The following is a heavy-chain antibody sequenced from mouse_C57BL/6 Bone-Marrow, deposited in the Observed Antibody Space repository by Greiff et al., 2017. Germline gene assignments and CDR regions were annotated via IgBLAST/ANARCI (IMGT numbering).Heavy chain of an antibody. CDR2: VYPGSGSI. CDR3: ARHEEDGYYVPFAY. D-gene: IGHD2-3*01. J-gene: IGHJ3*01. Sequence: VQLQQSGAELVKPGASVQLSCKASGYTFTEYTIHWVKQRSGQGLEWIGWVYPGSGSIKYNEKFKDKATLTADKSSSTVYMALSRLIAEDSAVYFCARHEEDGYYVPFAYWGQGTLVTVSA. CDR1: GYTFTEYT. V-gene: IGHV1-62-2*01.